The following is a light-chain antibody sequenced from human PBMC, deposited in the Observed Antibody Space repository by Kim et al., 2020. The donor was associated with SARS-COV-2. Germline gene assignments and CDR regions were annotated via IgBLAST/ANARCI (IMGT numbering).Light chain of an antibody. V-gene: IGLV3-1*01. J-gene: IGLJ2*01. Sequence: VSPGQTASITCSGDKLGDKYAYWYQQKPGQSPVLVIYQDSRRPSGIPVRFSGSNSGNTATLTISGTQAMDEADYYCQAWDSSTVVFGGGTQLTVL. CDR1: KLGDKY. CDR3: QAWDSSTVV. CDR2: QDS.